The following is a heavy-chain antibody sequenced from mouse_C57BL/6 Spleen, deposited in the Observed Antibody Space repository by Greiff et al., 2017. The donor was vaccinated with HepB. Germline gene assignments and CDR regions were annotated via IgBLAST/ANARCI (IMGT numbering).Heavy chain of an antibody. J-gene: IGHJ3*01. CDR3: ARNKERCSSVFAY. Sequence: EVMLVESGGGLVKPGGSLKLSCAASGFTFSDYGMHWVRQAPEKGLEWVAYISSGSSTIYYADTVKGRFTISRDNAKNSLFLQRTSLRSEDTDMYYGARNKERCSSVFAYWGQGTLVTVSA. CDR2: ISSGSSTI. D-gene: IGHD3-2*02. CDR1: GFTFSDYG. V-gene: IGHV5-17*01.